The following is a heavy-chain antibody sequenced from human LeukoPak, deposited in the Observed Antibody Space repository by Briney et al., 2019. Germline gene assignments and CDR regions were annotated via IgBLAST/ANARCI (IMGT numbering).Heavy chain of an antibody. D-gene: IGHD1-26*01. CDR2: VRNKPKSYTT. V-gene: IGHV3-72*01. CDR1: GFTFSDHY. J-gene: IGHJ3*02. CDR3: ASPVGATTVRAFDI. Sequence: GGSLRLSCAASGFTFSDHYMDWVRQAPGKGLEWVARVRNKPKSYTTEYAASVKGRFIISRDDSKNSLYLQMNSLKTEDTAVYYCASPVGATTVRAFDIWGQGTMVTVSS.